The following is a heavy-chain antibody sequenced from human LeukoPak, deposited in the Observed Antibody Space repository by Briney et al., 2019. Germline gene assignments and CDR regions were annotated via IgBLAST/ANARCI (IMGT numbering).Heavy chain of an antibody. Sequence: GRSLRLSCAASGFTFSSYAMHWVRQAPGKGLEWVAVISYDGSNKYYADSVKGRFTISRDNSKNTLYLQMNSLRAEDRAVYYCARGSRLFGYDADYFDYWGQGTLVTVSS. V-gene: IGHV3-30*04. J-gene: IGHJ4*02. CDR3: ARGSRLFGYDADYFDY. D-gene: IGHD5-12*01. CDR1: GFTFSSYA. CDR2: ISYDGSNK.